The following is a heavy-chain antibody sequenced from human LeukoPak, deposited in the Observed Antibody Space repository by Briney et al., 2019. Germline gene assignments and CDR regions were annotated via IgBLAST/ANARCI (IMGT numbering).Heavy chain of an antibody. CDR1: GFTFSSYS. CDR2: IGSSSSTI. CDR3: ARGRSNHYFDY. V-gene: IGHV3-48*01. J-gene: IGHJ4*02. Sequence: GGSLRLSCAASGFTFSSYSMNWVRQAPGKGLEWVSYIGSSSSTIFYADSVKGRFTISRDNAKNSLYLQMNSLRAEDTAVYYCARGRSNHYFDYWGQGTLVTVSS. D-gene: IGHD4-11*01.